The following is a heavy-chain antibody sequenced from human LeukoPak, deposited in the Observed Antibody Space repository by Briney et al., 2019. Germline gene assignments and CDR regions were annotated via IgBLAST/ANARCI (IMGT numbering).Heavy chain of an antibody. CDR3: ATSDTPAVAYAFDI. J-gene: IGHJ3*02. V-gene: IGHV3-53*01. Sequence: GGSLRLSCAASGFTDRSNYMSWARQAPGKGLEWVSVMYSGGSTYYADSVKGRFTISRDHSKSTLYLQMNSLRAEDTAVYYCATSDTPAVAYAFDIWGQGTMVTVPS. D-gene: IGHD2-15*01. CDR2: MYSGGST. CDR1: GFTDRSNY.